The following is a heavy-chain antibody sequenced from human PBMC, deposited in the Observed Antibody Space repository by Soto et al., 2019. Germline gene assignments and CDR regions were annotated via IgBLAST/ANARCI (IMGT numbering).Heavy chain of an antibody. J-gene: IGHJ4*02. CDR3: ARDASTAHPLFWGGRNFDF. V-gene: IGHV4-38-2*02. Sequence: PSETLSLTCAVSGFSLTNGHYWAWIRQPPGKGLEWIATVYHTGNVYYNPSLETRVTVSVDTSKNHFSLRLASVTAADTAFYYCARDASTAHPLFWGGRNFDFWGPGTLVTVSS. D-gene: IGHD3-3*01. CDR2: VYHTGNV. CDR1: GFSLTNGHY.